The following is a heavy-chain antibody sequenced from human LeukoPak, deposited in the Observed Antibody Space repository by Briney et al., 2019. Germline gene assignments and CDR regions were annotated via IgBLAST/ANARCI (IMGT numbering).Heavy chain of an antibody. Sequence: PSETLSLTCTVSGASISSYYWRWIRQPPGKGPEWIGYVDYSGSTIYNPSLKSRVTISGDTSKNQFSLKLSSVTAADTAVYYCARGWLLFAAWSQRTLVTVSS. CDR3: ARGWLLFAA. J-gene: IGHJ4*02. D-gene: IGHD3-16*01. CDR1: GASISSYY. V-gene: IGHV4-59*01. CDR2: VDYSGST.